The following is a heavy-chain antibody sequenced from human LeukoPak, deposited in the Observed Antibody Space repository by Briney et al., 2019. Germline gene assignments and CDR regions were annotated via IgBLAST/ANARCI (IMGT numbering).Heavy chain of an antibody. V-gene: IGHV1-58*01. CDR2: IVVGSGNT. CDR3: AEDSSYYDFWSGPMGPIDY. CDR1: RFTFTSSA. D-gene: IGHD3-3*01. Sequence: ASVKVSCKASRFTFTSSAVQWVRQARGQRLEWIGWIVVGSGNTNYAQKFQERVTITRDMSTSTAYMELSSLRSEDTAVYYCAEDSSYYDFWSGPMGPIDYWGQGTLVTVSS. J-gene: IGHJ4*02.